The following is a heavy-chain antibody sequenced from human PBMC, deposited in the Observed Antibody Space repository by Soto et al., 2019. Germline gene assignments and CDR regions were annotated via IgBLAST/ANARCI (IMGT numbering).Heavy chain of an antibody. D-gene: IGHD2-2*01. J-gene: IGHJ4*02. Sequence: SVKVSCKASGGTFNNYVINWVRQAPGQGLEWMAGIIPIFGTPNYAQKFQGRVTITADKSTSTAYVELNSLRSEDTAVYYCAGRCDGTNCLAHFDYWGQGTLVTVSS. CDR3: AGRCDGTNCLAHFDY. CDR1: GGTFNNYV. CDR2: IIPIFGTP. V-gene: IGHV1-69*06.